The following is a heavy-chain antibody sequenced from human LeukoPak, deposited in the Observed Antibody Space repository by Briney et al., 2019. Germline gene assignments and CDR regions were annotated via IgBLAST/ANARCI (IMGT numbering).Heavy chain of an antibody. CDR2: IYYTGST. CDR1: GGSMSNYY. D-gene: IGHD4-17*01. V-gene: IGHV4-59*08. Sequence: SETLSLTCTVSGGSMSNYYWSWIRQPPEKGLEWIGYIYYTGSTNYNPSLKSRVTISLDTPKNQFSLEMSSVTAADTAVYYCARWNYGDYAGSMDVWGHGTTVTVSS. J-gene: IGHJ6*02. CDR3: ARWNYGDYAGSMDV.